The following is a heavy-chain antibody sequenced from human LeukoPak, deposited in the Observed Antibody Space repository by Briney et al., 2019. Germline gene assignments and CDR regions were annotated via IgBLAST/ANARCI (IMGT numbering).Heavy chain of an antibody. Sequence: SGTLSLTCIVSGGSISSNNYYWGWIRQPPGKGLEWIGSIYYSGSTYYNPSLKSRVTISVDTSKNQFSLKLSSVTAADTAVYYCARRSSPYRPSGAFHIWGQGTMVTVSS. CDR2: IYYSGST. D-gene: IGHD3-16*02. J-gene: IGHJ3*02. CDR1: GGSISSNNYY. CDR3: ARRSSPYRPSGAFHI. V-gene: IGHV4-39*01.